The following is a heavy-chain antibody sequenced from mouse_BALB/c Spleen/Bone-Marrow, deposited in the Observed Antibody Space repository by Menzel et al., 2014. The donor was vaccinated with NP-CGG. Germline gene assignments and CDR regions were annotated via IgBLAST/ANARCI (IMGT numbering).Heavy chain of an antibody. Sequence: EVKLQESGAELVKPGASVKLSCTASGFNIXDTYMHWVKQRPEQGLEWIGRMDPANGNTKYDPKFQGKATITADTSSNTAYLQLSSLTSEDTAVYYCARYRLGTYFDYWGQGTTLTVSS. D-gene: IGHD1-2*01. CDR3: ARYRLGTYFDY. J-gene: IGHJ2*01. CDR2: MDPANGNT. CDR1: GFNIXDTY. V-gene: IGHV14-3*02.